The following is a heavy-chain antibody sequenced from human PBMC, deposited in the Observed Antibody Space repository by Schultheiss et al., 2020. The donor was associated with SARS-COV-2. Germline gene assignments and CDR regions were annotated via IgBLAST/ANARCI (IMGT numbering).Heavy chain of an antibody. D-gene: IGHD6-19*01. CDR2: IYYSGST. J-gene: IGHJ4*02. CDR3: ASTPGIAVAGGLW. CDR1: GGSFSGYY. Sequence: SQTLSLTCAVYGGSFSGYYWGWIRQPPGKGLEWIGSIYYSGSTYYNPSLKSRVTISVDTSKNQFSLKLSSVTAADTAVYYCASTPGIAVAGGLWWGQGTLVTVSS. V-gene: IGHV4-39*01.